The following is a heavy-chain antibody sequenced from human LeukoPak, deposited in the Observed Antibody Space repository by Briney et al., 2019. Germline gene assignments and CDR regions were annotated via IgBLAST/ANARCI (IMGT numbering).Heavy chain of an antibody. CDR3: ARGFGYDNIVTY. CDR2: INSDGSST. Sequence: GGSLRLSCAASGFSFSSYWMHWVRQAPGKRLVWVSRINSDGSSTSYADSVKGRFSISRDNAKNTLYLQMNSLRAEDTAVYYCARGFGYDNIVTYWGQGTLVTVSS. D-gene: IGHD5-12*01. J-gene: IGHJ4*02. V-gene: IGHV3-74*01. CDR1: GFSFSSYW.